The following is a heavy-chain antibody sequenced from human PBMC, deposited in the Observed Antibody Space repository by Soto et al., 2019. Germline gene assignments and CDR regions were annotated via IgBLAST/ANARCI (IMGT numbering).Heavy chain of an antibody. J-gene: IGHJ3*02. Sequence: SETLSLTCTVSGGSISSGGYYWSWIRQHPGKGLEWIGYIYYSGSTYYNPSLKSRVTISVDTSKNQFSLKLSSVTAADTAVYYCARDGGGDGAFDIWGQGIMVTVSS. CDR1: GGSISSGGYY. CDR2: IYYSGST. CDR3: ARDGGGDGAFDI. V-gene: IGHV4-31*03. D-gene: IGHD2-21*02.